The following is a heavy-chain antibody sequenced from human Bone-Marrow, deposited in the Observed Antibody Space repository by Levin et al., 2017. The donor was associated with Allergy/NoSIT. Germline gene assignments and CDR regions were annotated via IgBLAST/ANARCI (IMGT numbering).Heavy chain of an antibody. CDR2: ISGSGDTT. V-gene: IGHV3-23*01. D-gene: IGHD6-19*01. J-gene: IGHJ5*02. CDR3: GKSTGYSSHNWYDP. CDR1: GFTFSDYA. Sequence: GESLKISCAASGFTFSDYAMTWVRQGPGKGLEFVSVISGSGDTTYYADSVKGRFTISRDNAKNTLYLQMNSLRADDTAVYYCGKSTGYSSHNWYDPWGQGTLVTVSS.